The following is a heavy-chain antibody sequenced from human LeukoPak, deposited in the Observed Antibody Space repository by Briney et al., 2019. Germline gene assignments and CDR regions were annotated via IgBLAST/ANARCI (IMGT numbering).Heavy chain of an antibody. D-gene: IGHD3-22*01. CDR2: IYYSGST. J-gene: IGHJ6*02. V-gene: IGHV4-31*03. CDR3: ARENYYDSSSGYSEGMDV. CDR1: GGSISSGGYY. Sequence: ASETLSLTCTVSGGSISSGGYYWSWIRQHPGKGLEWIGYIYYSGSTYYNPSLKSRVTISVDTSKKQFSLKLSSVTAADTAVYYCARENYYDSSSGYSEGMDVWGQGTTVTVSS.